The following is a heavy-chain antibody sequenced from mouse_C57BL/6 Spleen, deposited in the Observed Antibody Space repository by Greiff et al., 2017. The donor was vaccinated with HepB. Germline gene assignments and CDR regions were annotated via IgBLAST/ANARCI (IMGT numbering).Heavy chain of an antibody. Sequence: EVQLQQSGPELVKPGASVKISCKASGYSFTGYYMNWVKQSPEKSLEWIGEINPSTGGTTYNQKFKAKATLTVDKSSSTAYMQLKSLTSEDSAVYYCANSNYAVSYAMDYWGQGTSVTVSS. CDR2: INPSTGGT. CDR1: GYSFTGYY. D-gene: IGHD2-5*01. V-gene: IGHV1-42*01. J-gene: IGHJ4*01. CDR3: ANSNYAVSYAMDY.